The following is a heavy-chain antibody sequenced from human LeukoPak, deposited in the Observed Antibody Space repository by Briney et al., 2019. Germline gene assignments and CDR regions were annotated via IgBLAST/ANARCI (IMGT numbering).Heavy chain of an antibody. V-gene: IGHV3-11*06. D-gene: IGHD6-13*01. CDR1: GFTFNDYY. Sequence: GASLRLSCAASGFTFNDYYMSWIRQAPGKGLGWVSFISSSGGHTNYADSVKGRFTISRDNAKNSLYLQMNSLRAEDTAVYYCARNPGPGTLDNWGQGTLVTVSS. J-gene: IGHJ4*02. CDR2: ISSSGGHT. CDR3: ARNPGPGTLDN.